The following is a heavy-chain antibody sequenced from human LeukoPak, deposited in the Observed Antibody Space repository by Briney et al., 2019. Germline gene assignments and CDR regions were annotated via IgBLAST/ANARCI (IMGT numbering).Heavy chain of an antibody. D-gene: IGHD1-26*01. CDR3: ARGDSGSYYFDY. CDR1: GFTFSSYS. Sequence: TGGSLRLSCAASGFTFSSYSMNWVRQAPGKGLEWVSSISSSSTYIYYADSVKGRSTISRDNAKNSLYLQMNSLRAEDTAVYYCARGDSGSYYFDYWGQGTLVTVSS. J-gene: IGHJ4*02. V-gene: IGHV3-21*01. CDR2: ISSSSTYI.